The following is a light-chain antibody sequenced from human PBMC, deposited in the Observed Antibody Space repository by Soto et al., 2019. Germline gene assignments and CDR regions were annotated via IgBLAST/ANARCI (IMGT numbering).Light chain of an antibody. Sequence: ETMMTQAPATLAVSPGERGTLSCRASLSVSSSLAWYQQRPGQAPRLLIYDASARVTGIPARFSGSGSGTEFTLTISSLQSEDSAVYFCKKYNDWPLRTFGQGTKVDI. CDR2: DAS. CDR1: LSVSSS. V-gene: IGKV3-15*01. J-gene: IGKJ1*01. CDR3: KKYNDWPLRT.